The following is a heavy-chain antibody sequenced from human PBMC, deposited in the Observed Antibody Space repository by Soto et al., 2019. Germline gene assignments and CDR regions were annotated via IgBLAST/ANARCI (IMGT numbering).Heavy chain of an antibody. CDR1: GGSISSYY. CDR2: IYYSGST. Sequence: SETLSLTCTVSGGSISSYYWSWIRQPPGKGLEWIGYIYYSGSTNYNPSLKSRVTISVDTSKNQFSLKLSSVTAADTAVYYCARHPPYDILTGYFHYFDYWGQGTLVTVS. D-gene: IGHD3-9*01. CDR3: ARHPPYDILTGYFHYFDY. J-gene: IGHJ4*02. V-gene: IGHV4-59*08.